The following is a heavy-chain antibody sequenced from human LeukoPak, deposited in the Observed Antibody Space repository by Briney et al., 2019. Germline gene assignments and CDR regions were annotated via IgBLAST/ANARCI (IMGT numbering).Heavy chain of an antibody. Sequence: ASVKVSCKVSGYTLTELSMHWVRQAPGKGLEWMGGFDPEDGETIYAQKFQGRVTMTEDTSTDTAYMELSSLRSEDTAVYYCARHSGHSSTNDAFDIWGQGTMVIVSS. J-gene: IGHJ3*02. CDR3: ARHSGHSSTNDAFDI. V-gene: IGHV1-24*01. CDR1: GYTLTELS. D-gene: IGHD6-13*01. CDR2: FDPEDGET.